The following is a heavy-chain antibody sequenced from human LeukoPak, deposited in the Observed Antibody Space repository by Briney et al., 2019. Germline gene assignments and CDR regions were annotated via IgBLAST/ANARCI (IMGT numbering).Heavy chain of an antibody. CDR3: AREGEDIVVVPAPEDYYGMDV. CDR2: IIPILGIA. V-gene: IGHV1-69*04. Sequence: SVKVSCKASGGTFSSYAIGWVRQAPGQGLEWMGRIIPILGIANYAQKFQGRVTITADKSTSTAYMELSSLRSEDTAVYYCAREGEDIVVVPAPEDYYGMDVWGQGTTVTVSS. CDR1: GGTFSSYA. J-gene: IGHJ6*02. D-gene: IGHD2-2*01.